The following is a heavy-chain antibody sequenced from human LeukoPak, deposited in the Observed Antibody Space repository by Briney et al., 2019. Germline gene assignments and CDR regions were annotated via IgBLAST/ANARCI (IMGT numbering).Heavy chain of an antibody. V-gene: IGHV4-39*07. CDR3: ARDARTYYYYSTDV. J-gene: IGHJ6*03. CDR1: GGSISSSSYY. CDR2: IYYSGST. Sequence: SETLSLTCTVSGGSISSSSYYWGWIRQPPGKGLEWIGSIYYSGSTYYNPSLKSRVTITVDTSKNQFSLKLSSVTAADTALYYCARDARTYYYYSTDVWGKGTTVTVSS.